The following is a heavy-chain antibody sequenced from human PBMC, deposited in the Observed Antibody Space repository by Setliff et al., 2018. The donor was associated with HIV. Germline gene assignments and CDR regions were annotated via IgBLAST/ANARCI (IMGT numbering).Heavy chain of an antibody. Sequence: SETLSLTCTVSGGSISSGGYYWSWIRQHPGKGLEWIGHIYYSGSTFYNPSLKSRITISLDTSKEQFSLELSSATAADTAVYYCATLDHSGGNFLAYWGQGSLVTVSS. CDR1: GGSISSGGYY. J-gene: IGHJ4*02. CDR2: IYYSGST. D-gene: IGHD2-21*02. V-gene: IGHV4-31*03. CDR3: ATLDHSGGNFLAY.